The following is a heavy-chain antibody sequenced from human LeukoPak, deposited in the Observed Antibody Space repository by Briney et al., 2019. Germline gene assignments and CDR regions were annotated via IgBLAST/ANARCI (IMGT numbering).Heavy chain of an antibody. CDR2: IYYTGST. V-gene: IGHV4-39*07. CDR1: GVSISSSNSY. CDR3: ARTPEDNWFDP. Sequence: SETLSLTCTVSGVSISSSNSYWGWIRQPPGKGLEWIGSIYYTGSTNYNPSLKSRVTISVDTSKNQFSLKLSSVTAADTAVYYCARTPEDNWFDPWGQGTLVTVSS. J-gene: IGHJ5*02.